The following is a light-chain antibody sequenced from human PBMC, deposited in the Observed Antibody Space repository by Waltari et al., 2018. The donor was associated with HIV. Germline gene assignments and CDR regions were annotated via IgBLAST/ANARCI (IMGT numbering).Light chain of an antibody. J-gene: IGLJ3*02. CDR3: VLYMGSGSCM. CDR1: SGSVSTSYY. Sequence: QTVVTQEPSFSVSPGGTVTLTCGLSSGSVSTSYYPSWYQQTPGQAPRTLIYSTNTRHSGGPDRVSGSTLGNKAALTITGAQADDESDDYCVLYMGSGSCMFGGWTQLTVL. V-gene: IGLV8-61*01. CDR2: STN.